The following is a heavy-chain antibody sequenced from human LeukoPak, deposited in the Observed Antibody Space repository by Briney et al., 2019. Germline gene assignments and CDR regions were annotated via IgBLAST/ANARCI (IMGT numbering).Heavy chain of an antibody. Sequence: PGGSLRLSFTASGFTFSDYYMTWIRQAPGKGLEWVSYISSSGSSINYADSVKGRFTISRDNAKNSLNLQMNSLRAEDTAVYYCVRDAGYDSSGYFWGVAYYWGQGTLVTVSS. V-gene: IGHV3-11*01. J-gene: IGHJ4*02. CDR3: VRDAGYDSSGYFWGVAYY. CDR2: ISSSGSSI. CDR1: GFTFSDYY. D-gene: IGHD3-22*01.